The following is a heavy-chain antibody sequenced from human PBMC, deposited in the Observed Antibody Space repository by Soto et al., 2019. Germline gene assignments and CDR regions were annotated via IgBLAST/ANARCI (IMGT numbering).Heavy chain of an antibody. CDR3: ASSKTGIISVLET. J-gene: IGHJ4*02. Sequence: QVQLQESGPGLVKPSETLSLTCTVSGDSIRSYFWSWIRQPPGKGLEWIGYIPYSGSPTYNPSLKSRVTISIDTSKKQLSLKLTAVPAADKAIYYCASSKTGIISVLETWGQGTLVTVSS. CDR1: GDSIRSYF. CDR2: IPYSGSP. V-gene: IGHV4-59*01. D-gene: IGHD2-8*01.